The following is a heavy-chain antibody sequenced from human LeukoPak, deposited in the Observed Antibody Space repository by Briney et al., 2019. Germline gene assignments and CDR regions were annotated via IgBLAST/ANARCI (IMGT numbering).Heavy chain of an antibody. Sequence: GGSLRLSCAASGFTFDDYAMHWVRQAPGKGLEWVSGISWNSGSIGYADSVKGRFTISRDNAKNSLYLQMNSLRAEDTALYYCAKDMSYDSSGRKFDYWGPGTLVNVSS. CDR2: ISWNSGSI. D-gene: IGHD3-22*01. CDR1: GFTFDDYA. CDR3: AKDMSYDSSGRKFDY. V-gene: IGHV3-9*01. J-gene: IGHJ4*02.